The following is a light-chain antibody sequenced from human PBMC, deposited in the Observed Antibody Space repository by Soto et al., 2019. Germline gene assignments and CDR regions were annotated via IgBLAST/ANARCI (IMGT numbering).Light chain of an antibody. V-gene: IGKV3-15*01. CDR1: QSIATSQ. CDR3: QQYSNWPLLS. Sequence: EIVLTQSPGTLSLSPGERATLFCRAIQSIATSQLAWYQQKPGQTPRVLIYGASTRAIGIPARFSGSGFGTEFTLTISSLQSEDFVVYYCQQYSNWPLLSFGGGTKVDI. CDR2: GAS. J-gene: IGKJ4*01.